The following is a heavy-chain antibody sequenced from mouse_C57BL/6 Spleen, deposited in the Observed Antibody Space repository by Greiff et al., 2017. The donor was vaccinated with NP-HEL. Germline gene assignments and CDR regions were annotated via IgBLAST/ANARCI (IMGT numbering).Heavy chain of an antibody. D-gene: IGHD4-1*01. V-gene: IGHV2-6*01. CDR3: ASDRLGLAY. CDR1: GFSFTSYG. Sequence: VKLVESGPGLVAPSQSLSITCTVSGFSFTSYGVDWVRQSPGKGLEWLGVIWGVGSTNYNSALKSRLSISKDNSKSQVFLKMNSLQTDDTAMYYCASDRLGLAYWGKGTLVTVSA. CDR2: IWGVGST. J-gene: IGHJ3*01.